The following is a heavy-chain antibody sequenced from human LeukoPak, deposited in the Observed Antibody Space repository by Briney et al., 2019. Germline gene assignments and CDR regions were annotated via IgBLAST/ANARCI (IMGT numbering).Heavy chain of an antibody. J-gene: IGHJ5*02. CDR3: ARHQVAGGWPNNWFDP. D-gene: IGHD6-19*01. CDR2: INHSGST. V-gene: IGHV4-34*01. CDR1: GGTFSGYY. Sequence: SETLSLTCAVYGGTFSGYYWSWIRQPPGKGLEWIGEINHSGSTNYNPSFKSRVSMSIDTSRNQFSLRPISVTAADTSVYHCARHQVAGGWPNNWFDPWGRGTLVTVSS.